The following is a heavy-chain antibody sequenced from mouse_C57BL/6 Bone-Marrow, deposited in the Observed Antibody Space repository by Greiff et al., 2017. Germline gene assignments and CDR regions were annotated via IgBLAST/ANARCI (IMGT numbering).Heavy chain of an antibody. J-gene: IGHJ3*01. CDR3: TPYEYEGPGFAY. Sequence: EVQLQESGAELVRPGASVKLSCTASGFTFKDDYMHWVKQRPEQGLEWIGWIDPEDGDTEYASKFQGKATITADTSSNTAYLQLSSLTSEDTAVYYCTPYEYEGPGFAYGGQGTRATVSA. D-gene: IGHD2-4*01. V-gene: IGHV14-4*01. CDR2: IDPEDGDT. CDR1: GFTFKDDY.